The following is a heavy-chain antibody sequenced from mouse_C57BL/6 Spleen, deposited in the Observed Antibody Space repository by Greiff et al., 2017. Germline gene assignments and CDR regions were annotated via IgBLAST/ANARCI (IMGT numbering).Heavy chain of an antibody. CDR3: ASRPYYRRDYAMDY. J-gene: IGHJ4*01. Sequence: QVQLQQPGAELVKPGASVKLSCKASGYTFTSYWMQWVKQRPGQGLEWIGEIDPSDSYTNYNQKFKGKATLTVDTSSSTAYMQLSSLTSEDSAVYYCASRPYYRRDYAMDYWGQGTSVTVSS. CDR1: GYTFTSYW. V-gene: IGHV1-50*01. CDR2: IDPSDSYT. D-gene: IGHD2-14*01.